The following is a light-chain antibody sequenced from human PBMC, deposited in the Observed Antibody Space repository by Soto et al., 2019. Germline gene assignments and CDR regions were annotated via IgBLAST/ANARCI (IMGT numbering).Light chain of an antibody. CDR2: EVS. J-gene: IGLJ1*01. Sequence: QSVLTQPRSACGSPGQSVTISCTGTSSDVGGYNYVSWYQQHPGKAPKLMIYEVSKRPSGVPDRFSGSKSGNTASLTVSGLQAEDEADYYCSSYAGSNTSYVFGTGTKVT. CDR1: SSDVGGYNY. V-gene: IGLV2-8*01. CDR3: SSYAGSNTSYV.